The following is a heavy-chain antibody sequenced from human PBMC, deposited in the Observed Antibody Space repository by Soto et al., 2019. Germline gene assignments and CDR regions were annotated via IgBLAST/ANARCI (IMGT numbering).Heavy chain of an antibody. Sequence: EVQLVESGGGSVQPGGSLRLSCAASGFTFSSYWMHWVRQAPGKGLVWVSRTNPDGSSTSYADSVKGRFTISRDNAKNTLSPQMDSLRAEDTAVYHCTTDLTGEKDYWGQGTLVTVSS. CDR2: TNPDGSST. CDR1: GFTFSSYW. CDR3: TTDLTGEKDY. V-gene: IGHV3-74*01. D-gene: IGHD3-9*01. J-gene: IGHJ4*02.